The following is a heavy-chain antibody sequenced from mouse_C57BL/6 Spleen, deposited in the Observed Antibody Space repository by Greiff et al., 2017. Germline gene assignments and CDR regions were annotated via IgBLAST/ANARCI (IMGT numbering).Heavy chain of an antibody. J-gene: IGHJ4*01. CDR1: GYTFTSYG. D-gene: IGHD1-1*01. CDR2: IYPRSGNT. CDR3: AKLIYYYGSSPAMDY. Sequence: QVQLKESGAELARPGASVKLSCKASGYTFTSYGISWVKQRTGQGLEWIGEIYPRSGNTYYNEKFKGKATLTADKSSSTAYMELRSLTSEDSAVYFCAKLIYYYGSSPAMDYWGQGTSVTVSS. V-gene: IGHV1-81*01.